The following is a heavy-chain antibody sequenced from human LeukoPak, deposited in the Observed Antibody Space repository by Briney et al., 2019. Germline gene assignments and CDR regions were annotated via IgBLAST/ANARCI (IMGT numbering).Heavy chain of an antibody. V-gene: IGHV4-61*02. CDR3: ARAYSYYDRSGYPPDV. Sequence: PSQTLSLTCTVSGGSISSVSYYGSWIRQPAGKGLEWMGRIYTSGSTNYNPSLKSRVTISVDTSKNQFSLKLTSVTPADTAVYFCARAYSYYDRSGYPPDVWGQGTTVTVSS. J-gene: IGHJ6*02. CDR1: GGSISSVSYY. D-gene: IGHD3-22*01. CDR2: IYTSGST.